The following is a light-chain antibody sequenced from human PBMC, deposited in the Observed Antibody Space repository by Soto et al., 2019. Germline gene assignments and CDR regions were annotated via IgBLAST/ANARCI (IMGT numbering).Light chain of an antibody. CDR3: CSYAGSSTYA. Sequence: ALTQPASVSGSPGQSITISCTGTSSDVGSYNVVSWYQQHPGKAPKLMIYEGSKRPSGVSNRFSGSKSGNTASLTISGLQAEDEAEYYCCSYAGSSTYAFGTGTKLTVL. J-gene: IGLJ1*01. CDR2: EGS. V-gene: IGLV2-23*01. CDR1: SSDVGSYNV.